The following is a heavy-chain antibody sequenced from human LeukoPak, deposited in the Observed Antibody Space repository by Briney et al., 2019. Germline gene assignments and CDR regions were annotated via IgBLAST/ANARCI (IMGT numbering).Heavy chain of an antibody. V-gene: IGHV4-4*02. D-gene: IGHD3-9*01. Sequence: SGTLSLTCAVSGGSSSSSNWWSWVRQPPGKGLEWIGEIYHSGTTNYNPSLKSRVTISVDKSKNQVSLKLSSVTAADTAVYYCAKTVFLAGWHFDQWGQGTLVTVSS. CDR3: AKTVFLAGWHFDQ. CDR2: IYHSGTT. CDR1: GGSSSSSNW. J-gene: IGHJ4*02.